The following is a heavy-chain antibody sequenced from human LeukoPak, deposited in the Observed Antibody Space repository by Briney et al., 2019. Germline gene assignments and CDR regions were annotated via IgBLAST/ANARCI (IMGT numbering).Heavy chain of an antibody. CDR1: GGTITSFY. J-gene: IGHJ4*02. V-gene: IGHV4-59*01. Sequence: SETLSLTCTASGGTITSFYWSWTRQPPGKGLEWIGYVYFSGSTNYNPSLKGRVTMSVDTSKNQFSLKLSSVTAADTAVYYCARWFGRFLDHWGQGTLVTVSS. CDR2: VYFSGST. D-gene: IGHD3-10*01. CDR3: ARWFGRFLDH.